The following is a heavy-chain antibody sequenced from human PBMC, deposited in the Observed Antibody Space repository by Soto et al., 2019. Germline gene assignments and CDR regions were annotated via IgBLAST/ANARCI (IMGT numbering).Heavy chain of an antibody. CDR2: INHSGST. Sequence: PSYTLSLTCSVYVGSFSGSDWSWVRQPPGKGLEWIGEINHSGSTNYNPSLKSRVTISVDTSKNQFSLKLSSVTAADTAVYYCARGPPRSGWFDPWGQGTLVTVSS. CDR3: ARGPPRSGWFDP. V-gene: IGHV4-34*01. CDR1: VGSFSGSD. J-gene: IGHJ5*02.